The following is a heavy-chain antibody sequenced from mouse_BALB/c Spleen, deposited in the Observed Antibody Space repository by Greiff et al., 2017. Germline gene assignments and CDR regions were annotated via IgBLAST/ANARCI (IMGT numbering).Heavy chain of an antibody. CDR3: ARDPGTGYYAMDY. CDR1: GFTFTDYY. V-gene: IGHV7-3*02. D-gene: IGHD4-1*01. Sequence: EVQGVESGGGLVQPGGSLRLSCATSGFTFTDYYMSWVRQPPGKALEWLGFIRNKANGYTTEYSASVKGRFTISRDNSQSILYLQMNTLRAEDSATYYCARDPGTGYYAMDYWGQGTSVTVSS. CDR2: IRNKANGYTT. J-gene: IGHJ4*01.